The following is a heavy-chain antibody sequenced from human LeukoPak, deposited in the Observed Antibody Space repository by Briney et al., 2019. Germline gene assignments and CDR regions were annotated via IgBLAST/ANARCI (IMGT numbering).Heavy chain of an antibody. Sequence: PGGSLRLSCAASGFTFSSYEMDSGSRAPGKGLEWVSYIGSSGGSRYYADSVKGRFTSSRDNAKSSLYLQMNSLRVEDTAVYYCAREDGDVFDIWGQGTVVSVSS. CDR1: GFTFSSYE. V-gene: IGHV3-48*03. D-gene: IGHD5-24*01. J-gene: IGHJ3*02. CDR2: IGSSGGSR. CDR3: AREDGDVFDI.